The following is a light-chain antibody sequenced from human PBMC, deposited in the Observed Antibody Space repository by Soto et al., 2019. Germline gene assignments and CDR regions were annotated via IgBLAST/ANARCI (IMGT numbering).Light chain of an antibody. J-gene: IGLJ3*02. V-gene: IGLV1-44*01. CDR3: AALDDSLNGPV. CDR1: SSNIGSNT. CDR2: SNN. Sequence: QSVLTQPPSASGTPGQRVTISCSGSSSNIGSNTVNWYQQLPGTAPKLLIYSNNQRPSGVPDRFSGSKSGTSASLAISGLQSEDEADYYCAALDDSLNGPVFGGGTQLTV.